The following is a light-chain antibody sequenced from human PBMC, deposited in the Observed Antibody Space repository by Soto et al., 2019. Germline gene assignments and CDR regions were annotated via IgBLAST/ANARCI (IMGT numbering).Light chain of an antibody. Sequence: QSVLTQPASVSGSPGQSITISCTGTSSDVGGYNYVCWYQQHPGKAPKLIIHDVASRPSGVSNRFSGSKSGNTASLSISGLQAEDEADYYCSSYTSSGTVVFGGGTQLTVL. J-gene: IGLJ2*01. CDR2: DVA. CDR3: SSYTSSGTVV. CDR1: SSDVGGYNY. V-gene: IGLV2-14*03.